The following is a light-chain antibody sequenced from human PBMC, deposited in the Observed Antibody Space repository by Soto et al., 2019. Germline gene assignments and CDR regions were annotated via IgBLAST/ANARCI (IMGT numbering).Light chain of an antibody. CDR2: EGS. CDR1: NSDVGIYNL. V-gene: IGLV2-23*01. Sequence: QSALTQPASVSGSPGQSITISCSGTNSDVGIYNLVSWYQHYPGKAPKLMIYEGSQRPSGVSNRFSGSKSGNTASLTISGLQAEDEAEYYCCSYAGSNTYVFGTGTKVTVL. J-gene: IGLJ1*01. CDR3: CSYAGSNTYV.